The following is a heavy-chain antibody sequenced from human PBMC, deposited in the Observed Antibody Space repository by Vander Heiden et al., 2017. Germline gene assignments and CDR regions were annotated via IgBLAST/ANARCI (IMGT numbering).Heavy chain of an antibody. V-gene: IGHV3-9*01. Sequence: EVQLVESGGGLVQPGRSLRLSCPASGFSFGEYAMHWVRQAPGKGLEWVSGISWNSDTIGYVDSVKGRFTISRDNAKNSLYLQMNSLRAEDTALYYCAKKGAAGSEDYFDYWGQGTLVTVSS. CDR1: GFSFGEYA. J-gene: IGHJ4*02. CDR2: ISWNSDTI. D-gene: IGHD6-13*01. CDR3: AKKGAAGSEDYFDY.